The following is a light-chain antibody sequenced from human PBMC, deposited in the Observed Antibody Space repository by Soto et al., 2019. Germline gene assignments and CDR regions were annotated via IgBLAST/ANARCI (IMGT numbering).Light chain of an antibody. J-gene: IGLJ1*01. V-gene: IGLV3-21*02. CDR1: NFGSYS. CDR2: DDS. Sequence: SYDLTQPPSVSLAPGQTARISCEGDNFGSYSVHWYQQKPGQAPVLVVYDDSDRPSGIPDRFSGSISGNTATLTITTVEAGDEADYYCQVWDASTDVYVFGTGTKVTVL. CDR3: QVWDASTDVYV.